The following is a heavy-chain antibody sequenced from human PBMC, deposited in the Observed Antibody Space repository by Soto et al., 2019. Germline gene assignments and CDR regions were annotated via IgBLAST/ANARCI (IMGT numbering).Heavy chain of an antibody. Sequence: GGSLRLSCAASGFTFSSYGMHWVRQAPGKGLEWVAVISYDGSNKYYADSVKGRFTISRDNSKNTLYLQMNSLRAEDTAVYYCAKRLSPTMVRGGVGHGMDVWGQGTTVTVSS. J-gene: IGHJ6*02. V-gene: IGHV3-30*18. CDR1: GFTFSSYG. D-gene: IGHD3-10*01. CDR3: AKRLSPTMVRGGVGHGMDV. CDR2: ISYDGSNK.